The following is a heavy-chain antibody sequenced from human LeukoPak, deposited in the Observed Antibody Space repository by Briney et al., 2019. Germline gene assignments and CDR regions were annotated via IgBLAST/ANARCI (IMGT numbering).Heavy chain of an antibody. CDR3: ASGGGEYQLVPDAFDI. Sequence: GGSLRLSCAASGFTFSSYWMSWVRQAPGKGLEWVANIKQDGSEKYYVDSVKGRFTISRDNAKNSLYLQMNSLRAEDTAVYYCASGGGEYQLVPDAFDIWGQGTMVTVSS. V-gene: IGHV3-7*01. J-gene: IGHJ3*02. CDR2: IKQDGSEK. D-gene: IGHD2-2*01. CDR1: GFTFSSYW.